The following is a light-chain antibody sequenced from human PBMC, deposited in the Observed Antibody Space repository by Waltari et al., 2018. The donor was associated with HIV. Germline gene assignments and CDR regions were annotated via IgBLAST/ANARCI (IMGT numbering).Light chain of an antibody. CDR1: SSDVGGYNY. J-gene: IGLJ1*01. CDR2: DVN. CDR3: CSYPGRYKV. V-gene: IGLV2-11*01. Sequence: QSALTQPRSVSGSPGQSVTISCTGTSSDVGGYNYVSWYQQHPGKAPKLMIYDVNKRPAGVPDLFSGSKSGNTASLTISGLQAEDEADYYCCSYPGRYKVFGTGTKVTVL.